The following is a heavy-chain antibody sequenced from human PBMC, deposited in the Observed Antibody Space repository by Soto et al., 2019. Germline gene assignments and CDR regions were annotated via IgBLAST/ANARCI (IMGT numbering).Heavy chain of an antibody. CDR1: GFTFSSYS. V-gene: IGHV3-21*01. D-gene: IGHD1-26*01. CDR2: ISSSSSYI. Sequence: PGGSLRLSCAASGFTFSSYSMNWVRQAPGKGLEWVSSISSSSSYIYYADSVKGRFTISRDNAKNSLYLQMNSLRAEDTAVYYCARESREWERSFDIWGQRTMVTVSS. CDR3: ARESREWERSFDI. J-gene: IGHJ3*02.